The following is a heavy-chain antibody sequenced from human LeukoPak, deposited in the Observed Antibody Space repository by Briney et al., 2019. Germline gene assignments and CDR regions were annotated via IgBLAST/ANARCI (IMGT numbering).Heavy chain of an antibody. CDR1: GFTFSSYA. D-gene: IGHD5-24*01. V-gene: IGHV3-30-3*01. CDR2: ISYDGSNK. J-gene: IGHJ1*01. CDR3: ARDRGDGYNYGGYFQH. Sequence: GRSLRLSCAASGFTFSSYAMHWVRQAPGKGLEWVAVISYDGSNKYYADSVKGRFTISRDNSKNTLYLQMNSLRAEDTAVYYCARDRGDGYNYGGYFQHLGQGTMVTVSS.